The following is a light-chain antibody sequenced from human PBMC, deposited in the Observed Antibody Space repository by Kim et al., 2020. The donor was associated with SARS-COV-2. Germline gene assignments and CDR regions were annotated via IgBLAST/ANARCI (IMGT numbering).Light chain of an antibody. CDR3: QSYDTSNPVV. Sequence: KTVTISCTRGSGSIGNYYVQWYQQRPGSAPTTVIYEDHQRPSGVPDRFSGSIDKSSNSASLTISGLKAEDEADYYCQSYDTSNPVVFGGGTQLTVL. CDR2: EDH. J-gene: IGLJ2*01. CDR1: SGSIGNYY. V-gene: IGLV6-57*03.